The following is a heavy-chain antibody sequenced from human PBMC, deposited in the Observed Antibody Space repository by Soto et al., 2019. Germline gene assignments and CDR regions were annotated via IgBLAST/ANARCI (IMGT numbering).Heavy chain of an antibody. CDR2: IIPIFGTA. D-gene: IGHD3-22*01. J-gene: IGHJ4*02. CDR1: GGTFSSYA. V-gene: IGHV1-69*13. CDR3: ARTYYYDSSGYYPTEYYFDY. Sequence: SVKVSCKASGGTFSSYAISWVRRAPGQGREWMGGIIPIFGTANYAQKFQGRVTITADESTSTAYMELSSLRSEDTAVYYCARTYYYDSSGYYPTEYYFDYWGQGTLVTVSS.